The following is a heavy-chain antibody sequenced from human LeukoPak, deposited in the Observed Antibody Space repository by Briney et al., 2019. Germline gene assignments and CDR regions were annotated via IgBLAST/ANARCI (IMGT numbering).Heavy chain of an antibody. J-gene: IGHJ5*02. D-gene: IGHD6-13*01. V-gene: IGHV1-69*05. CDR1: RCSFSSYA. CDR3: ASTPRNQQPRGAAGTLGWFDP. CDR2: SIPIFGTA. Sequence: AVNVSFKASRCSFSSYAMSWLRQAPGQVLEWMGGSIPIFGTANYAQQSQGRVTITTDESTSTAYMELSSLRAEETAVYYSASTPRNQQPRGAAGTLGWFDPWGQGTLVTVSS.